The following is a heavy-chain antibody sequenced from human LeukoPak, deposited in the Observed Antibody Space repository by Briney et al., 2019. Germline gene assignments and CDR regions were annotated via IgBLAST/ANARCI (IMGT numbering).Heavy chain of an antibody. D-gene: IGHD1-14*01. CDR1: GDSVSSNSAA. CDR2: TYYRSKWYN. CDR3: ARDLLNRVEPYYYMDV. Sequence: SQTLSLTCVISGDSVSSNSAAWNWIRQSPSRGLQWLGRTYYRSKWYNDYAVSVRSRITINPDTSKNQFSLQLNSVTPEDTAVYYCARDLLNRVEPYYYMDVWGKGTTVTVSS. J-gene: IGHJ6*03. V-gene: IGHV6-1*01.